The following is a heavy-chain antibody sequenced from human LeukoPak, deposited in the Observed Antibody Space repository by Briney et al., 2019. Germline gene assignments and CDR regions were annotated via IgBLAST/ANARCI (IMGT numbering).Heavy chain of an antibody. Sequence: PGGSLRLSCAASGFTVSSNYMSWVRQAPGKGLEWVSVIHSGGSTYYADSVKGRFTISRDNSKNTLYLQMNSLRAEDTAVYYCARFHTAMATGFDYWGQGTLVTVSS. D-gene: IGHD5-18*01. V-gene: IGHV3-53*01. CDR2: IHSGGST. J-gene: IGHJ4*02. CDR3: ARFHTAMATGFDY. CDR1: GFTVSSNY.